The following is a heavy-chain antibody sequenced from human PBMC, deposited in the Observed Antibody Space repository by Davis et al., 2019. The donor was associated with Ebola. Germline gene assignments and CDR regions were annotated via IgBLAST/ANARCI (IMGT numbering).Heavy chain of an antibody. D-gene: IGHD2-21*02. J-gene: IGHJ4*02. V-gene: IGHV3-23*01. CDR3: AKESASCGGDCYSLSDS. CDR1: GFTFNNYG. Sequence: PGGSLRLSCAGSGFTFNNYGVSWVRQAPGKGLEWVSVISGRGTNIYYADSVKGRFTVSRDNSKSTLYLQMNSLRAEDTAVYYCAKESASCGGDCYSLSDSWGQGTLVTVSS. CDR2: ISGRGTNI.